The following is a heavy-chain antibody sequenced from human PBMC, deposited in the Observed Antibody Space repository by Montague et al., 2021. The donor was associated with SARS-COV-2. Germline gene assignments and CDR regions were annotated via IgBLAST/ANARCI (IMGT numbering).Heavy chain of an antibody. D-gene: IGHD4-23*01. CDR3: ARVYYGGNSAFDY. CDR1: GFSLSTSGMC. J-gene: IGHJ4*02. V-gene: IGHV2-70*11. CDR2: IDWDDDK. Sequence: PALVKPTQTLTLTCTFSGFSLSTSGMCVSWIRQLPGKALEWLARIDWDDDKYYSTSLKTRLTISKDTSKNQVVLTMTNMDPVDTATYYCARVYYGGNSAFDYWGQGTLVTVSS.